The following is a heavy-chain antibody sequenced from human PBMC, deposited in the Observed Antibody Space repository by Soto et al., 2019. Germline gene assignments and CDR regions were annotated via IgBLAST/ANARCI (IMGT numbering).Heavy chain of an antibody. CDR3: ARDIGGYCSGGSCYHFDY. CDR2: TYYRSKWYN. J-gene: IGHJ4*02. D-gene: IGHD2-15*01. V-gene: IGHV6-1*01. CDR1: GDSVSSNSAA. Sequence: QVQLQQSGPGLVKPSQTLSLTCAISGDSVSSNSAAWNWIRQSPSRGLEWLGRTYYRSKWYNDYPVSVKSRITINPDTSKNQFSLQLNSVTPEDTAVYYCARDIGGYCSGGSCYHFDYWGQGTLVTVSS.